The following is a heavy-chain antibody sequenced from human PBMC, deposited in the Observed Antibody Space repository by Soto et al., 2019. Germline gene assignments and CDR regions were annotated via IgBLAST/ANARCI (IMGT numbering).Heavy chain of an antibody. J-gene: IGHJ6*02. CDR1: GYTFTSYD. CDR3: ASEGYSSSSVGMDV. D-gene: IGHD6-6*01. CDR2: MNPNSGNT. V-gene: IGHV1-8*01. Sequence: ASVKVSCKAAGYTFTSYDINWVRQATGQGLEWMGWMNPNSGNTGYAQKFQGKVTMTRNTSISTAYMELSSLRSEDTAVYYCASEGYSSSSVGMDVWGQGTTVTVSS.